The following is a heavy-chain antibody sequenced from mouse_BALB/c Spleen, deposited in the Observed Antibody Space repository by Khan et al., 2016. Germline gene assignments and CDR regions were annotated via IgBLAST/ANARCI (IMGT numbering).Heavy chain of an antibody. D-gene: IGHD2-4*01. CDR3: ARSPYDYDGGFAY. CDR2: IDPANGNT. J-gene: IGHJ3*01. CDR1: GFNIKDTY. V-gene: IGHV14-3*02. Sequence: VRLQQSGAGLVKPGASVKLSCTASGFNIKDTYMHWVKQRPEQGLEWIGRIDPANGNTKYDPKFQGKATITADTTSNTAYLQLSSLKSEATAVYYSARSPYDYDGGFAYWGQGTLVTVSA.